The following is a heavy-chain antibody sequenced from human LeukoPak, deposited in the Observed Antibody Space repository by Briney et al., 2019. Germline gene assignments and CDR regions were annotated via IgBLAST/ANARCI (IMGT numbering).Heavy chain of an antibody. V-gene: IGHV4-61*02. CDR2: IYSSGST. D-gene: IGHD2-15*01. CDR1: GGSISSGSYY. Sequence: PSETLSLTCTVSGGSISSGSYYWSWIRQPAGKGLEWIGRIYSSGSTNYNPSLKSRVTISVDTSKNQFSLKLSSVTAADTAVYYCARDGGWSPRSFARYYYYMDVWGKGTTVTVSS. CDR3: ARDGGWSPRSFARYYYYMDV. J-gene: IGHJ6*03.